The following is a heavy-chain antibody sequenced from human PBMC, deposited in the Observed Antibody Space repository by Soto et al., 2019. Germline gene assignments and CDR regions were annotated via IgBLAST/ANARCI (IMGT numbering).Heavy chain of an antibody. CDR1: GGTFSSYA. Sequence: SVKVSCKASGGTFSSYAISWVRQAPGQGLEWMGGIIPIFGTANYAQKFQGRVTITADESTSTAYMELSSLRSEDTAVYYRARDPRYCSGGSCYGWGQGTLVTVSS. V-gene: IGHV1-69*13. CDR2: IIPIFGTA. D-gene: IGHD2-15*01. CDR3: ARDPRYCSGGSCYG. J-gene: IGHJ4*02.